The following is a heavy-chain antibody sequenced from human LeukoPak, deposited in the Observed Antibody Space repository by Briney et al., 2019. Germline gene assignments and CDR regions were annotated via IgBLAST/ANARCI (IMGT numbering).Heavy chain of an antibody. J-gene: IGHJ4*02. CDR2: IYTSGST. V-gene: IGHV4-4*07. CDR1: GGSISSYY. CDR3: ARENYYDSSGYYFGFDY. Sequence: KPSETLSLTCTVSGGSISSYYWSWIRQPAGKGLEWIGRIYTSGSTNYNPSLKSRVTMSVDTSKNQFSLKLSSVTAADTAVYYCARENYYDSSGYYFGFDYWGQGTLVTVSP. D-gene: IGHD3-22*01.